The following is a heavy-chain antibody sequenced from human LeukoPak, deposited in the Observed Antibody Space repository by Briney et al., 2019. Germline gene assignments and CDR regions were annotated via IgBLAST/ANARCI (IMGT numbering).Heavy chain of an antibody. D-gene: IGHD6-13*01. J-gene: IGHJ4*02. CDR1: GFTFSSYG. V-gene: IGHV3-33*06. CDR3: AKDVSQAAGTDY. CDR2: IWYDGSNK. Sequence: GGSLRLSCAASGFTFSSYGMHWVRQAPGKGLEWVAVIWYDGSNKYYADSVKGRFTISRDNSKNTLYLQMNSLRAEDTAVYYCAKDVSQAAGTDYWGQGTLVTVSS.